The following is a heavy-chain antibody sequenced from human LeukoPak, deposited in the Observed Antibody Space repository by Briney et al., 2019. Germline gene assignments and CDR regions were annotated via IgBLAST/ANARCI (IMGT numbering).Heavy chain of an antibody. CDR3: AKGLYDSSGYYRAPGDY. V-gene: IGHV3-23*01. CDR1: GFTFSSYA. CDR2: ISGSGDST. Sequence: GGSLRLSCAASGFTFSSYAMSWVRQAPGKGLEWVSGISGSGDSTYYADSVKGRFTISRDNSIDTLYLQMNSLRAEDTAVYYCAKGLYDSSGYYRAPGDYWGQGTLVTVSS. D-gene: IGHD3-22*01. J-gene: IGHJ4*02.